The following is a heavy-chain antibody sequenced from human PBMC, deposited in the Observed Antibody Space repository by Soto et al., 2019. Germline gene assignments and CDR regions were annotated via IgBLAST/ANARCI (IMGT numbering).Heavy chain of an antibody. CDR1: GASVGSGSNY. CDR2: IYYSGST. Sequence: QGHLQDSGPGRLKLSKTLSLPCTVSGASVGSGSNYWSGIRQPPGKGLEWIGYIYYSGSTNYNPPLKSRVTISVDTSKNQFSLKLSSVTAADTAVYYCARDYGYIDYWGQGTLVTVSS. V-gene: IGHV4-61*01. CDR3: ARDYGYIDY. D-gene: IGHD5-18*01. J-gene: IGHJ4*02.